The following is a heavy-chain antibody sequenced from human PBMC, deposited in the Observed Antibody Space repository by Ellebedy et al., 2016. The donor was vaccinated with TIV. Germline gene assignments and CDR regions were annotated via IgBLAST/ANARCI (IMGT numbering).Heavy chain of an antibody. D-gene: IGHD2-15*01. J-gene: IGHJ4*02. CDR3: ARGDWDMYCDY. Sequence: MPGGSLRLSCAVYGVSFSGYYWSWIRQAPGKGLEWIGEVNHRRGTNYNPPLKGRVTTSADMSKNQFSLKMKSVTAADTAMYYCARGDWDMYCDYWGQGTLVIVSS. CDR1: GVSFSGYY. CDR2: VNHRRGT. V-gene: IGHV4-34*01.